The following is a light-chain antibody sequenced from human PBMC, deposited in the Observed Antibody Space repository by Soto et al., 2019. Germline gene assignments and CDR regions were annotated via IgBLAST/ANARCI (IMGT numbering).Light chain of an antibody. Sequence: EIVLTQSPGTLSLSPGERATLSCRASQSVSSSYLAWYQQKPGQAPRLLIYDASSRATGIPDRFSGGGSGTDFTLTISRLEPEDFAVYYCQQFSSYPITFGGGTKVDIK. CDR1: QSVSSSY. J-gene: IGKJ4*01. CDR2: DAS. CDR3: QQFSSYPIT. V-gene: IGKV3-20*01.